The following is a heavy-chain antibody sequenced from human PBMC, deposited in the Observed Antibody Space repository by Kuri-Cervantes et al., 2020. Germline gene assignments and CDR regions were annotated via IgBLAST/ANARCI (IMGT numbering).Heavy chain of an antibody. CDR3: AREDVLRFYGMDV. CDR1: GFRFSIYW. J-gene: IGHJ6*02. Sequence: GESLKISCAGSGFRFSIYWMTWVRQAPGKGLEWVAVISYDGSNKYYADSVKGRFTISRDNSKNTLYLQMNSLRAEDTAVYYCAREDVLRFYGMDVWGQGTTVTVSS. V-gene: IGHV3-30*03. D-gene: IGHD3-3*01. CDR2: ISYDGSNK.